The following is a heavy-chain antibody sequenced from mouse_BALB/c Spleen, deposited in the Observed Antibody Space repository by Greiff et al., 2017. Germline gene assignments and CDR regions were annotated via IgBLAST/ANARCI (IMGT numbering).Heavy chain of an antibody. V-gene: IGHV3-5*02. CDR1: GISITTGNYR. CDR2: IYYSGTI. Sequence: DVKLQESGPGLVKPSQTVSLTCTVTGISITTGNYRWSWIRQFPGNKLEWIGYIYYSGTITYNPSLTSRTTITRDTSKNQFFLEMNSLTAEDTATYYCAREDGNYVYAMDYWGQGTSVTVSS. CDR3: AREDGNYVYAMDY. D-gene: IGHD2-1*01. J-gene: IGHJ4*01.